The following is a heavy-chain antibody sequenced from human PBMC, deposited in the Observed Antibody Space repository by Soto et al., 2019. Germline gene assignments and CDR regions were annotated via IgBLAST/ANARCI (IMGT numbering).Heavy chain of an antibody. CDR2: IIPIFGTA. CDR1: GGTFSSYA. CDR3: AGFEYSSSSPDY. V-gene: IGHV1-69*13. Sequence: SVKVSCKASGGTFSSYAISWVRQAPGQGLEWMGGIIPIFGTANYAQKFQGRVTITADESTSTAYMELSSLRSEDTAVYYCAGFEYSSSSPDYWGQGTLVTVAS. D-gene: IGHD6-6*01. J-gene: IGHJ4*02.